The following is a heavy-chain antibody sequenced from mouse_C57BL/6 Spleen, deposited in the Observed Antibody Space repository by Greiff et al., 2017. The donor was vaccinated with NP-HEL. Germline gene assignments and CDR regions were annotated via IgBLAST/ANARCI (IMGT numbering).Heavy chain of an antibody. CDR2: IYPGDGDT. J-gene: IGHJ4*01. Sequence: VKLMESGAELVKPGASVKISCKASGYAFSSYWMNWVKQRPGKGLEWIGQIYPGDGDTNYNGKFKGKATLTADKSSSTAYMQLSSLTSEDSAVYFCARDGNYYAMDYWGQGTSVTVSS. CDR1: GYAFSSYW. V-gene: IGHV1-80*01. CDR3: ARDGNYYAMDY. D-gene: IGHD2-1*01.